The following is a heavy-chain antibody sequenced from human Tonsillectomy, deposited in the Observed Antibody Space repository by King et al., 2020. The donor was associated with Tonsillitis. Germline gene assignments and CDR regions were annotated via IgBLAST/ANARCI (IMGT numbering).Heavy chain of an antibody. J-gene: IGHJ5*02. Sequence: QLVQSGAEVKKPGASVKVSCKASGYTFTGYYMHWVRQAPGQGLEWMGCTNPDSGGTNYAQKLQGRVTMTRDTSISTAYMELSNLTSDDTSVYFCAKTPLSTADADFWRGIYPNWFDPWGQGTLVTVSS. CDR1: GYTFTGYY. V-gene: IGHV1-2*02. D-gene: IGHD3-3*01. CDR2: TNPDSGGT. CDR3: AKTPLSTADADFWRGIYPNWFDP.